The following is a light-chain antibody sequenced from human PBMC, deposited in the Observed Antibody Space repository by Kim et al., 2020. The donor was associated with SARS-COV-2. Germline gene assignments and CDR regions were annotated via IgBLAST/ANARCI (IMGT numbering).Light chain of an antibody. CDR2: KAT. Sequence: SAVIGDRVTITCRASQSISHWLAWYQQKPGKAPKLLIYKATGLETGDPARFSGRGSGTQFTLSINNLQPDDFATYYCQQYSSYPYTFGQGTKLEI. V-gene: IGKV1-5*03. J-gene: IGKJ2*01. CDR3: QQYSSYPYT. CDR1: QSISHW.